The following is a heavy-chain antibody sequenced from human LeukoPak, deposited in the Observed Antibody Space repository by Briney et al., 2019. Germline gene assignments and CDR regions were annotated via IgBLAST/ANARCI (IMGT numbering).Heavy chain of an antibody. CDR2: IYGSGRT. CDR3: FVSPNQVCVDY. CDR1: GVSINSHN. J-gene: IGHJ4*02. Sequence: SETLSLTCTVSGVSINSHNLNWLRQPPGKGLEWIGYIYGSGRTNYNPSLKRRVTILVDTSKNQFSLRLRSVCAAHTAVFYLFVSPNQVCVDYCGQGPLVTVSS. V-gene: IGHV4-59*08.